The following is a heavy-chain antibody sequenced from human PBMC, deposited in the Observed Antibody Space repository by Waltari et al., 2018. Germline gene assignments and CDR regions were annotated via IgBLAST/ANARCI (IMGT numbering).Heavy chain of an antibody. Sequence: HLQLQESDPALVKPSETLSLTCTVSGASFSSNHHFWGWIRQPPGKGLEWITTVYYTGNTYYNPSLQSRVSISVDTSKTHFSLKLKSVTAADAAIYYCASTVPAGGSSFDYWGQGILVTVSS. CDR2: VYYTGNT. CDR1: GASFSSNHHF. D-gene: IGHD3-16*01. CDR3: ASTVPAGGSSFDY. J-gene: IGHJ4*02. V-gene: IGHV4-39*07.